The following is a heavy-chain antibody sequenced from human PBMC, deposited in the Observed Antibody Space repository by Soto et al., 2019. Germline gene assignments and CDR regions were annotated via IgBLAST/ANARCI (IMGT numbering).Heavy chain of an antibody. CDR1: GGSISSGDYY. V-gene: IGHV4-31*03. J-gene: IGHJ5*02. D-gene: IGHD3-22*01. CDR3: ARRDRSGFSYWLDT. CDR2: IYFSGTT. Sequence: SETLSLTCTVSGGSISSGDYYWSWIGQHPGKGLEWIGTIYFSGTTYYNPSLKSRVTISVDTSKNQFSLNLSSVTAADTAVYYCARRDRSGFSYWLDTWGQGTLVTVSS.